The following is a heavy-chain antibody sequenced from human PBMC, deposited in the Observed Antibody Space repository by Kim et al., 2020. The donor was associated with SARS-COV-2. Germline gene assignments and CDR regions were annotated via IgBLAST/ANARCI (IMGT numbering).Heavy chain of an antibody. J-gene: IGHJ4*02. Sequence: SYAQKFQGRVTMTRDTSTSTVYMELSSLRSEDTAVYYCARVLQLWAPFDYWGQGTLVTVSS. CDR3: ARVLQLWAPFDY. V-gene: IGHV1-46*01. D-gene: IGHD5-18*01.